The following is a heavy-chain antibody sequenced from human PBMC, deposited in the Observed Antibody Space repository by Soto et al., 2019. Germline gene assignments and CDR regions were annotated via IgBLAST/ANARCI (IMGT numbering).Heavy chain of an antibody. D-gene: IGHD2-15*01. V-gene: IGHV1-18*01. Sequence: QVQLVQSGAEVKKPGASVKVSCKASGYTFTSYGISWVRQAPGQGLEWMGWIGAYNGNTNYAQKLQGRVTMTTDTPTSTAYMELRTLRSDDTAVYYCARDQEDIVVVVAAHGGGLGAFDIWGQGTMVTVSS. CDR2: IGAYNGNT. CDR1: GYTFTSYG. J-gene: IGHJ3*02. CDR3: ARDQEDIVVVVAAHGGGLGAFDI.